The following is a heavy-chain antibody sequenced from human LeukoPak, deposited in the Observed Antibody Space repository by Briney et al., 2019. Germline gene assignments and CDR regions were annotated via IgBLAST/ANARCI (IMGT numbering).Heavy chain of an antibody. V-gene: IGHV3-66*01. CDR2: IYIGGST. Sequence: GGSLRLSCAASGFTVSSNYMSWVRHAPGKGLEWVSVIYIGGSTYYADSVKGRFTISRDISKNTLYLQMNSLRAEDTAVYYCARDKSANYYYYAMDVWGQGTTVTVSS. J-gene: IGHJ6*02. D-gene: IGHD6-13*01. CDR3: ARDKSANYYYYAMDV. CDR1: GFTVSSNY.